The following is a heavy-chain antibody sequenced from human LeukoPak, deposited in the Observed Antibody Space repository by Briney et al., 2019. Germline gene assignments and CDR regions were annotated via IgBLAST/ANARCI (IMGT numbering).Heavy chain of an antibody. CDR1: GYNFTSYA. CDR2: INTNTGNP. Sequence: ASVKVSCKASGYNFTSYAMNWVRQAPGQGLEWMGWINTNTGNPTYAQGFTGRFVFSLDTSVSTAYLQISSLKAEDTAVYYCARSSSGWWENWFDPWGQGTLVTVSS. V-gene: IGHV7-4-1*02. CDR3: ARSSSGWWENWFDP. J-gene: IGHJ5*02. D-gene: IGHD6-19*01.